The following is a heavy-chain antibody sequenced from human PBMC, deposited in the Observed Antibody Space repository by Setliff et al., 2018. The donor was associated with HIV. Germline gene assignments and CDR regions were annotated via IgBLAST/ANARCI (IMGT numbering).Heavy chain of an antibody. CDR1: GASISSYY. J-gene: IGHJ6*03. Sequence: SETLSLTCTVSGASISSYYWNWIRQPPGKGLEWIGFIFASGDTKYNPSLQSRVTMSIDTSTNQFSLNLSSVTAADTAVYYCARRSPGGGYYMDVWGKGTTVTVSS. CDR3: ARRSPGGGYYMDV. CDR2: IFASGDT. D-gene: IGHD3-16*01. V-gene: IGHV4-4*09.